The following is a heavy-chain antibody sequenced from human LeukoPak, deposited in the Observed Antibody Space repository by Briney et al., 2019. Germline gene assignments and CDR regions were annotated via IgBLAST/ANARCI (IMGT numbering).Heavy chain of an antibody. CDR1: GGSISTYY. V-gene: IGHV4-4*07. CDR3: ARVAPRWELLTHFDY. D-gene: IGHD1-26*01. Sequence: SETLSLTCTVSGGSISTYYGSWIRQPAGKGLEWIGRIYTSGSTNYNPSLKSRVTMSVDTSKNQFSLKLSSVTAADTAVYYCARVAPRWELLTHFDYWGQGTLVTVSS. CDR2: IYTSGST. J-gene: IGHJ4*02.